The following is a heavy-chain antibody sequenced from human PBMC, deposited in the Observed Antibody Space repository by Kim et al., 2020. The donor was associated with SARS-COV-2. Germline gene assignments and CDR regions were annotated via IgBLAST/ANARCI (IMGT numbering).Heavy chain of an antibody. CDR1: GDSISSVY. Sequence: SETLSLTCTVSGDSISSVYWNWIRQPPGKGLEWIGNVFYVGNTNYNPSLEGRVTITVDTSKNQFSLRMNSVTAADTAVYYCAKSLPNPAFDQWGRGALVT. CDR2: VFYVGNT. CDR3: AKSLPNPAFDQ. J-gene: IGHJ4*02. V-gene: IGHV4-59*12.